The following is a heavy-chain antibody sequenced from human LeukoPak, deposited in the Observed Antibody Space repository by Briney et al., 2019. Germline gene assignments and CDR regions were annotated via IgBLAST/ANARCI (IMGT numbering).Heavy chain of an antibody. Sequence: PGGSLRLSCAASGFTVSSNYMSWVRQAPGKGLEWVSVTYSNGRTYYADPVKGRFTISRDISKNTLYLQMNSLRAEDTAVYYCAKDYYYDSNHFDYWGQGTLVTVSS. V-gene: IGHV3-53*01. J-gene: IGHJ4*02. CDR3: AKDYYYDSNHFDY. CDR1: GFTVSSNY. CDR2: TYSNGRT. D-gene: IGHD3-22*01.